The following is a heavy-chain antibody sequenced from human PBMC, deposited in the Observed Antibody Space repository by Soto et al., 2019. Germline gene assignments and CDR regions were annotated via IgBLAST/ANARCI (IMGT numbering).Heavy chain of an antibody. D-gene: IGHD3-10*02. CDR1: GGSISSSNW. J-gene: IGHJ6*02. Sequence: PSETLSLTCAVSGGSISSSNWWSWVRQPPGKGLGWIGEIYHSGSTNYNPSLKSRVTISVDKSKNQFSLKLSSVTAADTAVYYCASVRGGYYYAMDVWGQGTTVTVSS. V-gene: IGHV4-4*02. CDR2: IYHSGST. CDR3: ASVRGGYYYAMDV.